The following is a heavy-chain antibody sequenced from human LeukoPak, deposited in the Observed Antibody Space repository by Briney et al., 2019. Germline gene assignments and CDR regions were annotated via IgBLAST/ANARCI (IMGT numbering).Heavy chain of an antibody. D-gene: IGHD3-22*01. J-gene: IGHJ4*02. CDR2: IYYSGST. V-gene: IGHV4-59*01. CDR1: GGFINSYY. Sequence: SETLSLTCTVSGGFINSYYWSWIRQPPGKGLEWIGYIYYSGSTNYNPSLKSRVTISLDTSNNQFSLKLSSVTAADTAVYYCARDTSGYRRGSFDYWGQGTLVTVSS. CDR3: ARDTSGYRRGSFDY.